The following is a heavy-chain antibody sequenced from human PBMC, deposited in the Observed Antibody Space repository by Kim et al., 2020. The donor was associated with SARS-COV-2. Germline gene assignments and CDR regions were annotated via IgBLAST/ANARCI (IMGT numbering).Heavy chain of an antibody. J-gene: IGHJ3*01. V-gene: IGHV3-30*18. CDR2: ISYEGSIK. CDR3: AKSSEFFWLGPGLIAFD. D-gene: IGHD3-3*01. CDR1: GFTFNNYA. Sequence: GGSLRLSCGASGFTFNNYAMHWVRQAPGKGLEWVAVISYEGSIKYYADSVKGQFTVSRDNSNNTLYLHMRSLRPEDTAMYYCAKSSEFFWLGPGLIAFD.